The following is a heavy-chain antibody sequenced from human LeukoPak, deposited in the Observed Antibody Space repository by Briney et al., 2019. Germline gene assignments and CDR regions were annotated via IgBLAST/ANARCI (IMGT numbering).Heavy chain of an antibody. CDR1: GYTFTSYD. CDR3: ARGVDRGVDY. V-gene: IGHV1-8*01. J-gene: IGHJ4*02. Sequence: ASVKVSCKASGYTFTSYDINWMRQATGQGLEWMGWVSPNSGGTTYAQKFQGRVTMTRNTSITTVYMELSTLRSEDTAVYYCARGVDRGVDYWGQGILVTVSS. CDR2: VSPNSGGT. D-gene: IGHD3-3*01.